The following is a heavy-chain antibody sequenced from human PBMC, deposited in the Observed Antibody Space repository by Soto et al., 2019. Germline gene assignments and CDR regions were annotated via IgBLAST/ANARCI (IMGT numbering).Heavy chain of an antibody. CDR3: ARSGSYYYDSSGYYESYWYFDL. Sequence: SETLSLTCAVYGGSFSGYYWSWIRQPPGKGLEWIGEINHSGSTNYNPSLKSRVTISVDTSKNQFSLKLSSVTAADTAVYYCARSGSYYYDSSGYYESYWYFDLWGRGTLVTVSS. V-gene: IGHV4-34*01. CDR1: GGSFSGYY. D-gene: IGHD3-22*01. CDR2: INHSGST. J-gene: IGHJ2*01.